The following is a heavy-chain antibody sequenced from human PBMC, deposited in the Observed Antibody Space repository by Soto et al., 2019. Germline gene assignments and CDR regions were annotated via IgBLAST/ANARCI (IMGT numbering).Heavy chain of an antibody. CDR1: GYTFTSYY. CDR2: INPSGGST. V-gene: IGHV1-46*01. J-gene: IGHJ6*02. Sequence: ASVKVSCKASGYTFTSYYMHWVRQAPGQGLEWMGIINPSGGSTSYAQKFQGRVTMTRDTSTSTVYMELSSLRSEDTAVYYCARDKSGDCSSTSCYTKGGMDVWGQGTTATVSS. D-gene: IGHD2-2*02. CDR3: ARDKSGDCSSTSCYTKGGMDV.